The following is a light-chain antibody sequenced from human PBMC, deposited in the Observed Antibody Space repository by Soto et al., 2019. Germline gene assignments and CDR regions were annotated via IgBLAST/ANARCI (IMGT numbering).Light chain of an antibody. CDR1: SSDVGDYHS. J-gene: IGLJ3*02. Sequence: QSALTQPASVSGSPGQSITISCTGTSSDVGDYHSVSWYQQHPGKVPKLIIYDFDNRPSGVPHRFSGSKSGNTASLTISALQAEDEADYYCSSFTTSTTPWVFGGGTKLTVL. CDR3: SSFTTSTTPWV. CDR2: DFD. V-gene: IGLV2-14*01.